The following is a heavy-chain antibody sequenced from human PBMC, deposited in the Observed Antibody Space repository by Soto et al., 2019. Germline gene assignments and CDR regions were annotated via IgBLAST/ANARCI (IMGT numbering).Heavy chain of an antibody. CDR1: GGSISSGDYY. D-gene: IGHD5-18*01. Sequence: SGTLSLTCTVSGGSISSGDYYWSWIRQPPGKGLEWIGYIYYSGSTYYNPSLKSRVTISVDTSKNQFSLKLSSVTAADTAVYYCVLVFGETAYSYGSWGQGPLV. J-gene: IGHJ5*02. CDR3: VLVFGETAYSYGS. V-gene: IGHV4-30-4*01. CDR2: IYYSGST.